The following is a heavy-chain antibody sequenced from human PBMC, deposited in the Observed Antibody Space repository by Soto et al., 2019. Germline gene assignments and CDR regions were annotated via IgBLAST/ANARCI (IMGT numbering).Heavy chain of an antibody. D-gene: IGHD3-10*01. CDR1: GFTFSSYS. V-gene: IGHV3-21*01. Sequence: PGGSLRLSCAASGFTFSSYSMNWVRQAPGKGLEWVSSISSSSSYIYYADSVKGRFTISRDNAKNSLYLQMNSLGAEDTAVYYCARDPYYYGSGNDYWGQGTLVTVSS. J-gene: IGHJ4*02. CDR2: ISSSSSYI. CDR3: ARDPYYYGSGNDY.